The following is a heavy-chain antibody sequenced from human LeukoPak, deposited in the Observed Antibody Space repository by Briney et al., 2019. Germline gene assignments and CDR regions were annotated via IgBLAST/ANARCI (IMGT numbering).Heavy chain of an antibody. CDR1: GYTFTSYD. CDR3: ARVRIYDYVWGSYRYPNSQAFDI. V-gene: IGHV1-8*01. J-gene: IGHJ3*02. D-gene: IGHD3-16*02. Sequence: GASVKVSCKASGYTFTSYDINWVRQATGQGLEWMGWMNPNSGNTGYAQKFQGRVTMTRNTSISTAYMELSSLRPEDTAVYYCARVRIYDYVWGSYRYPNSQAFDIWGQGTMVTVSS. CDR2: MNPNSGNT.